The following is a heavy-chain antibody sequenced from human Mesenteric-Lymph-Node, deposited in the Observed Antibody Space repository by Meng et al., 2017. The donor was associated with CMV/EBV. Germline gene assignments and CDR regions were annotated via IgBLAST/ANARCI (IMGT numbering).Heavy chain of an antibody. CDR1: GGSFSGYY. CDR3: ARGSDIPVNNY. CDR2: INHSGVP. V-gene: IGHV4-34*01. J-gene: IGHJ4*02. D-gene: IGHD2-15*01. Sequence: QVQLQQWGVGLLKPSEPLPLTCAVYGGSFSGYYWSWIRQPPGKGLEWIGEINHSGVPNYNPSLKSRVTISLDRSKNQFSLKLSSVTAEDTAVYYCARGSDIPVNNYWGQGTLVTVSS.